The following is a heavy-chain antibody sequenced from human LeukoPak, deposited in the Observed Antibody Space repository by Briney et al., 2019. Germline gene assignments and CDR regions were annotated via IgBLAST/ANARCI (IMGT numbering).Heavy chain of an antibody. J-gene: IGHJ6*03. CDR2: INPNRGGT. D-gene: IGHD1-1*01. CDR1: GYTFTGYY. Sequence: GASVKVSCKASGYTFTGYYMHWVRQAPGQGLEGMGWINPNRGGTNYAQKFQGRVTKTRDTSISTAYMELSRLRSDDTAVYYCARGGQTIYYYYYYMDVWGKGTTVTVPS. V-gene: IGHV1-2*02. CDR3: ARGGQTIYYYYYYMDV.